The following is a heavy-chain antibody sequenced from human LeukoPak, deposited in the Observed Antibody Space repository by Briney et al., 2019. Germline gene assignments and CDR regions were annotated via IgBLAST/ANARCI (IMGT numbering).Heavy chain of an antibody. V-gene: IGHV3-30*04. Sequence: GSLRLSCAASGFTFSSYAMHWVRQAPGKGLEWVAVISYDGSNKYYADSVKGRFTISRDNSKNTLYLQMNSLRAEDTAVYYCARENPYPIAVAGAFDYWGQGTLVTVSS. J-gene: IGHJ4*02. D-gene: IGHD6-19*01. CDR1: GFTFSSYA. CDR2: ISYDGSNK. CDR3: ARENPYPIAVAGAFDY.